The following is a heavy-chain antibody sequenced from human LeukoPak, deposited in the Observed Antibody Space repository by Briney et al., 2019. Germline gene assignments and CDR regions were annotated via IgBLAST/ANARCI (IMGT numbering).Heavy chain of an antibody. D-gene: IGHD1-26*01. CDR1: GGSISSSSYY. V-gene: IGHV4-61*05. CDR3: ARSTVGATWSDP. Sequence: SETLSLTCTVSGGSISSSSYYWGWIRQPPGKGLEWIGYIYYSGSTNYNPSLKSRVTISVDTSKNQFSLKLSSVTAADTAVYYCARSTVGATWSDPWGQGTLVTVSS. J-gene: IGHJ5*02. CDR2: IYYSGST.